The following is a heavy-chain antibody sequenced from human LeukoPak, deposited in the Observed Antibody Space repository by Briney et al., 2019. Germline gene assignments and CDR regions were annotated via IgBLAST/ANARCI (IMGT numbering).Heavy chain of an antibody. CDR1: GGSIRSSYYY. CDR2: IYYSGST. D-gene: IGHD4-11*01. V-gene: IGHV4-31*03. J-gene: IGHJ5*02. CDR3: ARDRRYSNWFDP. Sequence: SETLSLTCTVSGGSIRSSYYYWSWIRQHPGKGLEWIGYIYYSGSTYYNPSLKSRVTISVDTSKNQFSLKLSSVTAADTAVYYCARDRRYSNWFDPWGQGTLVTVSS.